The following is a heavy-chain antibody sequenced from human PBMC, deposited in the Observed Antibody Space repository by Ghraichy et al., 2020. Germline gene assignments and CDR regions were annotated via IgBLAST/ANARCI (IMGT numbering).Heavy chain of an antibody. CDR2: INYRGIS. D-gene: IGHD2-21*01. V-gene: IGHV4-59*01. Sequence: SQTLSLTCTVSGDSISSNYWSWIRQPPGKTLEWIGYINYRGISNYNPSLESRVTISVDTSKNHFSLRLSSVTAADTAIYYCARVAYCGGACYSYAFDIWGQGTMVAVSS. CDR1: GDSISSNY. CDR3: ARVAYCGGACYSYAFDI. J-gene: IGHJ3*02.